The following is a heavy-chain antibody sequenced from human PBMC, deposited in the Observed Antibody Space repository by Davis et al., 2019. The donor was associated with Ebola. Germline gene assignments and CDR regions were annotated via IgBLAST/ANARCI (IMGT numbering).Heavy chain of an antibody. D-gene: IGHD4-17*01. Sequence: PGGSLRLSCAASGFTFSGSAMHWVRQASGKGLEWVGRIRSKANSYATAYAASVKGRFTISRDDSKNTAYLQMNSLKTEDTAVYYCTRTYDYGDYGGLDWGQGTLVTVSS. CDR3: TRTYDYGDYGGLD. CDR1: GFTFSGSA. V-gene: IGHV3-73*01. J-gene: IGHJ4*02. CDR2: IRSKANSYAT.